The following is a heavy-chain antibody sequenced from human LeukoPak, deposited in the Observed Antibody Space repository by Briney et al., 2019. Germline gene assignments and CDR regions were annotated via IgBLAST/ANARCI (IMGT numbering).Heavy chain of an antibody. Sequence: GGSLRLSCAASRFTFSSYDMDWVRQATGKGLEWVSASGTAGDTYYPGSVKGRFTISRDNSKNTLYLQMNSLRAEDTAVYYCAKELGYYYGSGSYIDSWGQGPLVTVSS. CDR2: SGTAGDT. D-gene: IGHD3-10*01. J-gene: IGHJ4*02. CDR1: RFTFSSYD. V-gene: IGHV3-13*01. CDR3: AKELGYYYGSGSYIDS.